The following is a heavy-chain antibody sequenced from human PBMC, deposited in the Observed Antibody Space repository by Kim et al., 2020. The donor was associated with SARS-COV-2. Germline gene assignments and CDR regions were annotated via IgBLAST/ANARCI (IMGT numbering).Heavy chain of an antibody. J-gene: IGHJ4*02. CDR2: ISGSASNT. CDR3: AKRRDCSGASCFFDY. Sequence: GGSLRLSCAASGFTFSTYAMTWVRQAPGKGLEWVSLISGSASNTYYADSVKGRFTISRDNSKNTLYLQMNSLRAEDTAEYFCAKRRDCSGASCFFDYWGQGTLVTVS. V-gene: IGHV3-23*01. D-gene: IGHD2-15*01. CDR1: GFTFSTYA.